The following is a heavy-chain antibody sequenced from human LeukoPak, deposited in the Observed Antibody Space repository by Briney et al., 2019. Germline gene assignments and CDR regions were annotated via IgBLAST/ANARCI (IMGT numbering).Heavy chain of an antibody. CDR1: GFTFSSYA. CDR3: AKYVDTAMAHFDY. J-gene: IGHJ4*02. V-gene: IGHV3-23*01. D-gene: IGHD5-18*01. Sequence: PGGSLRLSCAASGFTFSSYAMSWVRQAPGKGLEWGSAISGSGGSTYYPDSVKGRFTISRDNSKNTLYLQMNSLRAEDTAVYYCAKYVDTAMAHFDYWGQGTLVTVSS. CDR2: ISGSGGST.